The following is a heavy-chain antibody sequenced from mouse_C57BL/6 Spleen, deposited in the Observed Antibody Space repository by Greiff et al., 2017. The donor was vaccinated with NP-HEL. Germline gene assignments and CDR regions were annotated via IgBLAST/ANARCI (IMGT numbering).Heavy chain of an antibody. Sequence: EVKLVESGGGLVKPGGSLKLSCAASGFTFSDYGMHWVRQAPEKGLEWVAYISSGSSTIYYADTVKGRFTISRDNAKNTLFLQMTSLRSEDTAMYYCARTYDDGSSYYAMDYWGQGTSVTVSS. CDR1: GFTFSDYG. CDR2: ISSGSSTI. CDR3: ARTYDDGSSYYAMDY. J-gene: IGHJ4*01. V-gene: IGHV5-17*01. D-gene: IGHD1-1*01.